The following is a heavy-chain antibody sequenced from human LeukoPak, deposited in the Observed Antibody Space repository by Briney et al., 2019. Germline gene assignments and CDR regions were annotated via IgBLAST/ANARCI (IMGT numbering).Heavy chain of an antibody. CDR2: INHSGST. CDR1: GGSFSGYY. Sequence: SETLSLTCAVYGGSFSGYYWSWIRQPPGEGLEWIGEINHSGSTNYNPSLKSRVTISVDTSKNQFSLKLSSVTAADTAVYYCAREPGFGRMTTVTHYYYYGMDVWGQGTTVTVSS. V-gene: IGHV4-34*01. J-gene: IGHJ6*02. D-gene: IGHD4-4*01. CDR3: AREPGFGRMTTVTHYYYYGMDV.